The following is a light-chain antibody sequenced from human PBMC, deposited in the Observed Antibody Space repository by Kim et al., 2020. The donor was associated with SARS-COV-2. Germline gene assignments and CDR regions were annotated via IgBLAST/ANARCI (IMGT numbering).Light chain of an antibody. Sequence: LCWVPGERATLSSRAGQSVSSSLAWYKRQPGQAPRLLIYDASNKATGIPARFSGSGTGTDFTLTISSLEPEDFAVYYCQQRSDGNTFGQGTKLE. CDR1: QSVSSS. V-gene: IGKV3-11*01. CDR3: QQRSDGNT. CDR2: DAS. J-gene: IGKJ2*01.